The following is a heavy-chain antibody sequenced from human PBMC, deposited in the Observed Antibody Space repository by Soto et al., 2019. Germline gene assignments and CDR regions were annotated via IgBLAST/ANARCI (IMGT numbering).Heavy chain of an antibody. CDR1: GFSFNPYV. CDR2: IRNNTGNT. D-gene: IGHD4-17*01. J-gene: IGHJ3*02. CDR3: ARGDYGDYVYAFDI. V-gene: IGHV3-23*01. Sequence: GGSLRLSCVASGFSFNPYVMAWVRQAPGKGLEWVSVIRNNTGNTYYPDSMRGRFTISRDNSKNTLYLQMNSLRAEDTAVYFCARGDYGDYVYAFDIWGQGTMVTVSS.